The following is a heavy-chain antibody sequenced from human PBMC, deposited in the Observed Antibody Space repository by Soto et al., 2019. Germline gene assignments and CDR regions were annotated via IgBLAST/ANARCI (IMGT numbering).Heavy chain of an antibody. CDR3: AKNPGYYYDSTGYXFDY. Sequence: GGSLRLSCAASEFTFSNYAMSWVRQAPGKGLEWVSAISYGGGTTYYADSVKGRFTISRDNSKNTLYLQMNSLRAEDTAVYYCAKNPGYYYDSTGYXFDYWGQGTLLTVSS. CDR2: ISYGGGTT. D-gene: IGHD3-22*01. CDR1: EFTFSNYA. J-gene: IGHJ4*02. V-gene: IGHV3-23*01.